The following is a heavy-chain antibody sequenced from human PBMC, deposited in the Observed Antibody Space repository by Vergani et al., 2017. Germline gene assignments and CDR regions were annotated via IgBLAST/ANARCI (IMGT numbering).Heavy chain of an antibody. J-gene: IGHJ4*02. D-gene: IGHD5-18*01. Sequence: QVQLVQSGAEVKKPGASVKVSCKASGYTFTGYYMHWVRQAPGQGLERMGWINPNSGGTNYAQKFQGRVTMTRDTSISTAYMELSRLRSDDTAVYYCARLIPPDTAMVRGDYWGQGTLVTVSS. CDR3: ARLIPPDTAMVRGDY. V-gene: IGHV1-2*02. CDR1: GYTFTGYY. CDR2: INPNSGGT.